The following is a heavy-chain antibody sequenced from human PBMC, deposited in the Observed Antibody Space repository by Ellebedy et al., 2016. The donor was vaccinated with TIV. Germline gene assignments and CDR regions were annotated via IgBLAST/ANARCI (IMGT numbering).Heavy chain of an antibody. D-gene: IGHD2-15*01. CDR1: GFNFTSYW. J-gene: IGHJ4*02. V-gene: IGHV3-7*01. CDR2: IKEDGSQQ. Sequence: GESLKISXTASGFNFTSYWMTWVRQVPGKGLEWVANIKEDGSQQNYVDSVKGRFTISRDNAKNSLYLQLNSLSAEDTAVYYCVCSQWWLLVDYWGQGTLVTVSS. CDR3: VCSQWWLLVDY.